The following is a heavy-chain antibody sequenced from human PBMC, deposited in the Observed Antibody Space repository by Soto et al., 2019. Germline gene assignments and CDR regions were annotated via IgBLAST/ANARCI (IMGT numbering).Heavy chain of an antibody. J-gene: IGHJ6*02. CDR3: ARAVTWGLDV. V-gene: IGHV3-48*02. Sequence: EVQLVESGGALVQPGGSLRLSCAASGFTFSLYSMSWVRQAPGKGLEWVSYISRSSTGIHYTDSVKGRFTISRDDATNSMHLQMNSLRDGDTAVYYCARAVTWGLDVWGQGTTVSISS. D-gene: IGHD3-10*01. CDR2: ISRSSTGI. CDR1: GFTFSLYS.